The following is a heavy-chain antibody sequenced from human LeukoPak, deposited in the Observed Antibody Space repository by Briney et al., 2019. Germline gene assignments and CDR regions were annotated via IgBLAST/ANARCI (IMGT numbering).Heavy chain of an antibody. CDR1: GYSISSGYY. J-gene: IGHJ5*02. Sequence: SETLSLTCTVSGYSISSGYYWGWIRQPPGKGLEWIGSIYHSGSTYYNPSLKSRVTISVDTSKNQFSLKLSSVTAVDTAVYYCARDGGRGWFDPWGQGTLVTVSS. V-gene: IGHV4-38-2*02. CDR2: IYHSGST. CDR3: ARDGGRGWFDP. D-gene: IGHD3-16*01.